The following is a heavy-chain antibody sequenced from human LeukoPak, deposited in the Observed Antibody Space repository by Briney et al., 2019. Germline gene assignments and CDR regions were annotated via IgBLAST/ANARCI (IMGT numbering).Heavy chain of an antibody. CDR1: GFIFSNYA. Sequence: QAGASLRLSCAASGFIFSNYAMYWVRQAPGKGLEWVSAISGRSNNTYYADSVKGRFTISRDSSKNTLYLQMNSLRADDTAVYYCAKWGDYDVLTGYYDSDFWGQGTLVTVSS. CDR2: ISGRSNNT. D-gene: IGHD3-9*01. V-gene: IGHV3-23*01. CDR3: AKWGDYDVLTGYYDSDF. J-gene: IGHJ4*02.